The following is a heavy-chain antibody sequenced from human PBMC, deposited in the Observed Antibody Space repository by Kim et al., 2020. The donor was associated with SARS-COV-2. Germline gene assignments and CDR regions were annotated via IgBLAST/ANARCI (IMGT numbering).Heavy chain of an antibody. CDR2: IKPDGSEQ. CDR3: ARDWSLGY. Sequence: GGSLRLSCVASGFTFSSRWMNWVRQAPGRGLEWVANIKPDGSEQYYVDSVKGRFTISRDNAKNSLYLQMNSLRAEDTAMYYCARDWSLGYLGHGTLVTVSS. CDR1: GFTFSSRW. D-gene: IGHD3-3*01. J-gene: IGHJ4*01. V-gene: IGHV3-7*01.